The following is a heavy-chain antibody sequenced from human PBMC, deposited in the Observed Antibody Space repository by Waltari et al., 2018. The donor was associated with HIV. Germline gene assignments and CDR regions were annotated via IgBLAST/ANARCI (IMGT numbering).Heavy chain of an antibody. V-gene: IGHV1-2*06. J-gene: IGHJ6*02. CDR3: ARGDYCSSTSCYINGMDV. D-gene: IGHD2-2*02. Sequence: QVQLVQSGAEVKKPGASVKVSCKASGYTFTGYYMHWVRQAPGQGLDWMGRINPNSGGTNYAKKFQGRVTMTRDTSISTAYMGLSRLRSDDTAVYYCARGDYCSSTSCYINGMDVWGQGTTVTVSS. CDR1: GYTFTGYY. CDR2: INPNSGGT.